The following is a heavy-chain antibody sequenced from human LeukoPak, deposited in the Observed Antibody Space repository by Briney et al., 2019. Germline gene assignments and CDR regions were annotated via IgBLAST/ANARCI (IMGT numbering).Heavy chain of an antibody. CDR2: ISSSSSYI. CDR1: GFTFSRYS. V-gene: IGHV3-21*01. CDR3: ARQADTAMLIWSFTDY. D-gene: IGHD5-18*01. J-gene: IGHJ4*02. Sequence: GGSLRLSCEASGFTFSRYSLTWVRQAPGKGLEWVSSISSSSSYIYYADSVKGRFTISRDNAKNSLYLQMNSLRAEDTALYYCARQADTAMLIWSFTDYWGQGTLVSVSS.